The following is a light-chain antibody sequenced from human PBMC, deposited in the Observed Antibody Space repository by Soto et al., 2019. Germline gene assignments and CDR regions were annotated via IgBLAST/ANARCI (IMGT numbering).Light chain of an antibody. V-gene: IGLV3-9*01. J-gene: IGLJ2*01. Sequence: SYELTQPLSGSVALGQTARITRGGNNIGSKNVHWYQQKPGQAPVLVIYRDIDRPSGSPERFSGSNSGNTATLTISRAQGGDEADYYCQVWNSNTVVFGGGPKLTVL. CDR3: QVWNSNTVV. CDR2: RDI. CDR1: NIGSKN.